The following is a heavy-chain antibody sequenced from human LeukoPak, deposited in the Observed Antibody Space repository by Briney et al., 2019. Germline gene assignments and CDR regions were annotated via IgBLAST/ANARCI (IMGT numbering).Heavy chain of an antibody. J-gene: IGHJ4*02. D-gene: IGHD6-19*01. Sequence: GGSLRLSCAASGFTFIDYDMHWVRQIIGKGLEWVSAIGIRGDTHYSGSVKGRFTISRENAESSLYLQMNSLRAEDTAVYYCARGGIQVSGIDEFDYWGQGTLVTVSS. CDR3: ARGGIQVSGIDEFDY. CDR2: IGIRGDT. V-gene: IGHV3-13*01. CDR1: GFTFIDYD.